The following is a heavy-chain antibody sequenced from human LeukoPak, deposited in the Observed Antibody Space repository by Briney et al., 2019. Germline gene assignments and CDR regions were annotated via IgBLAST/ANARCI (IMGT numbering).Heavy chain of an antibody. CDR1: GFTFSSYG. Sequence: HTGGSLRLSCAASGFTFSSYGMHWVRQAPGKGLVWVSRINSDGSSTSYADSVKGRFTISRDNAKNTLYLQMNSLRAEDTAVYYCARAGWRQWLVYYYYGMDVWGKGTTVTVSS. CDR3: ARAGWRQWLVYYYYGMDV. D-gene: IGHD6-19*01. J-gene: IGHJ6*04. CDR2: INSDGSST. V-gene: IGHV3-74*01.